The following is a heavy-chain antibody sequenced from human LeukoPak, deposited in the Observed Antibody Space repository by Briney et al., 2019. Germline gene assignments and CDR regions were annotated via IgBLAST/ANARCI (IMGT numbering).Heavy chain of an antibody. CDR2: ISAYNGNT. J-gene: IGHJ3*02. CDR3: ARDLGVSGFIAVALSRDAFDI. Sequence: ASVKVSCKASGYTFTSYGISWVRQAPGQGLEWMGWISAYNGNTNYAQKLQGRVTMTTDTSTSTAYMELRSLRSDDTAVYYCARDLGVSGFIAVALSRDAFDIWGQGTMVTVSS. D-gene: IGHD6-19*01. V-gene: IGHV1-18*01. CDR1: GYTFTSYG.